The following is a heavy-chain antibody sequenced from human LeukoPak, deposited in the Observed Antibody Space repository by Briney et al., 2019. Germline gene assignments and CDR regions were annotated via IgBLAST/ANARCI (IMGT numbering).Heavy chain of an antibody. CDR3: ARGATGSPYYYGMDV. CDR2: IYPGDSDT. CDR1: GYSFTSYW. Sequence: GESLKISCKGSGYSFTSYWIGWVRQMPGKGLEWMGIIYPGDSDTRYSPSFQGQVTISADKSISTAYLQWSSLKASDTAMYYCARGATGSPYYYGMDVWGQGTTVTVSS. J-gene: IGHJ6*02. V-gene: IGHV5-51*01. D-gene: IGHD5-24*01.